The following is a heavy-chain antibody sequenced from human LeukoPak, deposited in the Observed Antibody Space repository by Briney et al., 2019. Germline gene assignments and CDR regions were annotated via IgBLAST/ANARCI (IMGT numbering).Heavy chain of an antibody. CDR2: LIPVLGMS. CDR3: ARDRGGGFDLAFFDH. V-gene: IGHV1-69*10. Sequence: GASVKVSCKSSGGSFSTYAVNWERQAPGQGLEWRGGLIPVLGMSHYAPGFQGRVTLTADRSTNTAYMELDRLTSDDTAVYFCARDRGGGFDLAFFDHWGQGTLVTVSS. CDR1: GGSFSTYA. J-gene: IGHJ4*02. D-gene: IGHD5-12*01.